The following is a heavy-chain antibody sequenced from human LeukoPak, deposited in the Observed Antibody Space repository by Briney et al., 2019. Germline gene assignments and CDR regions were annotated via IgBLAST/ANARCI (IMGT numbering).Heavy chain of an antibody. CDR3: VKADYYDTSNYYYRYFQY. CDR1: GFTFSSYT. V-gene: IGHV3-64D*09. CDR2: ISSNGGST. J-gene: IGHJ1*01. D-gene: IGHD3-22*01. Sequence: GGSLRLSCSASGFTFSSYTMHWDRQAPGKGLEYVSAISSNGGSTYYADSVKGRFTISRDNSKNTLYLQMSSLRAEDTAVYYCVKADYYDTSNYYYRYFQYWGQGTLVTVSS.